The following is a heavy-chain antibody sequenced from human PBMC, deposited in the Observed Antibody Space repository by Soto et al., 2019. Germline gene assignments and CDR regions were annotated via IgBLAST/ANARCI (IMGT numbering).Heavy chain of an antibody. Sequence: GGSLRLSCAASGFTFSSYSVNWVRQAPGKGLEWVSLISNSGSDIYYADSVKGRFTISRDNAKSSLFLQMNNLRAEDTAVYYCARGVKGYSYGLYYFDNWGQGTLVTVSS. D-gene: IGHD5-18*01. V-gene: IGHV3-21*01. J-gene: IGHJ4*02. CDR1: GFTFSSYS. CDR2: ISNSGSDI. CDR3: ARGVKGYSYGLYYFDN.